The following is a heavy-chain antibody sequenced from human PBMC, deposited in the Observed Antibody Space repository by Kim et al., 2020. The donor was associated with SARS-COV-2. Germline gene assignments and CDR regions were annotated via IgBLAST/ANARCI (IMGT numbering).Heavy chain of an antibody. Sequence: LKSRVTISVDKSKNQFSLKLSSVTAADTAVYYCARVTFGDPYYYYYGMDVWGQGTTVTVSS. CDR3: ARVTFGDPYYYYYGMDV. D-gene: IGHD3-10*01. J-gene: IGHJ6*02. V-gene: IGHV4-4*02.